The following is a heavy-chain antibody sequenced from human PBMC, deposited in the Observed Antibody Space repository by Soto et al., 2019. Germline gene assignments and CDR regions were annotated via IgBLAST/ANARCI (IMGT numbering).Heavy chain of an antibody. CDR3: AREDNSGYYYYFDC. D-gene: IGHD3-22*01. V-gene: IGHV3-30-3*01. CDR1: GFTFSNYT. Sequence: PGGSLRLSCAASGFTFSNYTMHWVRQAPGEGLEWVSFISYDGTKKYYADSVKGRFTISRDNSKNTLYLQMNSLRAEDTAVYYCAREDNSGYYYYFDCWGQGTLVTVSS. J-gene: IGHJ4*02. CDR2: ISYDGTKK.